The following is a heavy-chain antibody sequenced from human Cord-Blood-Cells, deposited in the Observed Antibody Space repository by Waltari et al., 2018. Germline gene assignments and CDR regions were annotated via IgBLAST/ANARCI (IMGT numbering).Heavy chain of an antibody. J-gene: IGHJ4*02. CDR3: ARVWAAAGFFDY. CDR2: INPNSGGT. V-gene: IGHV1-2*04. CDR1: GYTFTGYD. Sequence: QVQLVQSGAEGKKPGASVKVSCQASGYTFTGYDIHWVRQAPGQGLEWMGWINPNSGGTNYAQKFQGWVTMTRDTSISTAYMELSRLRSDDTAVYYCARVWAAAGFFDYWGQGTLVTVSS. D-gene: IGHD6-13*01.